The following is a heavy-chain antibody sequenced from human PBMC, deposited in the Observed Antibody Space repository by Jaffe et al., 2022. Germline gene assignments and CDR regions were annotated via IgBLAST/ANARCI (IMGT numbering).Heavy chain of an antibody. CDR2: ISWDGGST. V-gene: IGHV3-43D*04. D-gene: IGHD6-25*01. CDR3: AKDMGGLAAVANPLDY. J-gene: IGHJ4*02. Sequence: EVQLVESGGVVVQPGGSLRLSCAASGFTFDDYAMHWVRQAPGKGLEWVSLISWDGGSTYYADSVKGRFTISRDNSKNSLYLQMNSLRAEDTALYYCAKDMGGLAAVANPLDYWGQGTLVTVSS. CDR1: GFTFDDYA.